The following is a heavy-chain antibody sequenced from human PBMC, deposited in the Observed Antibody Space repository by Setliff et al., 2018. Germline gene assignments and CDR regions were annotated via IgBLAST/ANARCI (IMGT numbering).Heavy chain of an antibody. D-gene: IGHD5-12*01. CDR2: INHSGST. CDR1: GGSFSGYY. J-gene: IGHJ3*02. V-gene: IGHV4-34*01. Sequence: SETLSLTCAVYGGSFSGYYWSWIRQPPGKGLEWIGEINHSGSTNYNPSLKSRVTISVDTSKNQFSLKLSSVTAADTAVYYCARRRGYSGYDFGLYAFDIWGQGTMVTVSS. CDR3: ARRRGYSGYDFGLYAFDI.